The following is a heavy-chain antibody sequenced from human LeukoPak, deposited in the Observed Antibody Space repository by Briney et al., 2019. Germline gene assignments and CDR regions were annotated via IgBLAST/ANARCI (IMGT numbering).Heavy chain of an antibody. D-gene: IGHD6-19*01. V-gene: IGHV4-59*08. CDR1: GGSISSYY. CDR2: MYYSGST. J-gene: IGHJ6*02. Sequence: SETLSLTCTVSGGSISSYYWSWIRQPPGKALEGIGYMYYSGSTNYNPSLKSRLTISLHTSKKPFSLRLTSVTAADTAVYYCARSIVVAGVISDFYYYGMDVWGQGTTVTVSS. CDR3: ARSIVVAGVISDFYYYGMDV.